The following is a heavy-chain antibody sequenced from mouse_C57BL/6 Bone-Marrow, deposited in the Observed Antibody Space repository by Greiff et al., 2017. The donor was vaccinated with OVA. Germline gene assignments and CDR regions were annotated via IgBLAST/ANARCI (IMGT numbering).Heavy chain of an antibody. D-gene: IGHD2-12*01. V-gene: IGHV1-58*01. CDR2: IYIGNGYT. CDR3: ALSYHTSRGFAY. J-gene: IGHJ3*01. CDR1: GFNIKDYY. Sequence: VQLQQSGAELVKPGASVKLSCTASGFNIKDYYMHWVKQRPGQGLEWIGYIYIGNGYTEYNEKFKGKATLTSDTSSSTAYMQLSSLTSEDSAIYFCALSYHTSRGFAYWGQGTLVTVSA.